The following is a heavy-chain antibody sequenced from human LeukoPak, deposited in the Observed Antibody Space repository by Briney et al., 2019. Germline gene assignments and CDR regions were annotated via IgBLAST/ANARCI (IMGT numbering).Heavy chain of an antibody. V-gene: IGHV3-23*01. CDR2: ISAGGGST. CDR1: GFTFSSYG. Sequence: PGGSLRLSCAASGFTFSSYGMSWVRQAPGKGLEWVSAISAGGGSTYYADSVKGRFTISRDNSKNTLYLQMNSLRAEDTAVYYCARVVVTVQQWPIYNWFDPWGQGTLVTVSS. J-gene: IGHJ5*02. CDR3: ARVVVTVQQWPIYNWFDP. D-gene: IGHD6-19*01.